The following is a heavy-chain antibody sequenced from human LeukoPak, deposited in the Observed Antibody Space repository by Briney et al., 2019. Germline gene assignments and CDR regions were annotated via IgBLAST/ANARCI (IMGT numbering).Heavy chain of an antibody. Sequence: GGSLRLSCAASGFTVSSNYMTWVRQAPGKGLEWVSVIYSGGNTYYADSVKGRFTISRDNTKNTLYLQMNSLRADDTAVYYCARDVGFIVGATPGAFGIWGQGTMVTVSS. CDR1: GFTVSSNY. J-gene: IGHJ3*02. CDR2: IYSGGNT. D-gene: IGHD1-26*01. V-gene: IGHV3-66*01. CDR3: ARDVGFIVGATPGAFGI.